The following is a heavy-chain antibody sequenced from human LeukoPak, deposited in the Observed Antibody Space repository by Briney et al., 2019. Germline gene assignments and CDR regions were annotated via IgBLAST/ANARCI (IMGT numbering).Heavy chain of an antibody. CDR3: ASRACTDGVCSFDY. J-gene: IGHJ4*03. V-gene: IGHV3-21*06. CDR1: GFTFSSHS. CDR2: ISSSSSFI. Sequence: NPGGSLRLSCAASGFTFSSHSMNWVRQAPGKGLEWVSPISSSSSFIYYADSVKGRFTISRDNAKSSLYLQMNSLRAEDTAVYYCASRACTDGVCSFDYWGQGTLVTVSS. D-gene: IGHD2-8*01.